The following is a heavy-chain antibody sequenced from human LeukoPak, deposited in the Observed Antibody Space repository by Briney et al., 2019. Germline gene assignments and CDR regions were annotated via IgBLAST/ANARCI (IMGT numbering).Heavy chain of an antibody. V-gene: IGHV3-23*01. Sequence: PGGSLRLSCAASGFTFSSYAMSWVPQAPGKGLEWVSAISGSGGSTYYADSVKGRFTISRDNSKNTLYLQMNSLRAEDTAVYYCAKATVYYFAFDIWGQGTMVTVSS. J-gene: IGHJ3*02. D-gene: IGHD3-22*01. CDR3: AKATVYYFAFDI. CDR1: GFTFSSYA. CDR2: ISGSGGST.